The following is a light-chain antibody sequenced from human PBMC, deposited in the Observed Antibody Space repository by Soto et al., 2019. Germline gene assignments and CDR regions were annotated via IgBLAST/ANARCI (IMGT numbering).Light chain of an antibody. CDR3: QQYGSSWKT. V-gene: IGKV3-20*01. CDR2: GSS. J-gene: IGKJ1*01. Sequence: EIVLTQSPGTLSLSPVERATLSCMASQSVSSSYLAWYQQKPVQAPRLLIYGSSIRATGIPARFSGSGSETDFTLTISRLEPEDFAVYYCQQYGSSWKTFGQGTKVDIK. CDR1: QSVSSSY.